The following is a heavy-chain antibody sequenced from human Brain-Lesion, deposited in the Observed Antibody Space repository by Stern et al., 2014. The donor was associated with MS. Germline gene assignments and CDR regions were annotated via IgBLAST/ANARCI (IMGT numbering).Heavy chain of an antibody. CDR2: IFNSGST. V-gene: IGHV4-61*02. J-gene: IGHJ6*02. D-gene: IGHD2-2*01. CDR1: GGSISSGGYY. Sequence: VQLVESGPGLVKPSQTLSLSCTVSGGSISSGGYYWSWIRQPAGKGLEWIGRIFNSGSTSHNPSLQSRVPISIAPPKTQFSLRLNSMTAADTAVYYCARGRVVPGFQYYATDVWGQGTTVIVSS. CDR3: ARGRVVPGFQYYATDV.